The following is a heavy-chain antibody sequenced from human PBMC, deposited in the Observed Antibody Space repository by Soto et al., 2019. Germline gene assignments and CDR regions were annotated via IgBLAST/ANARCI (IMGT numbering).Heavy chain of an antibody. CDR1: GFTFSSYG. D-gene: IGHD3-10*01. CDR3: AKDKVPLWSLNKYYYYYGMDV. J-gene: IGHJ6*02. V-gene: IGHV3-30*18. CDR2: ISYDGSNK. Sequence: PGGSLRLSCAASGFTFSSYGMHWVRQAPCKGLEWVAVISYDGSNKYYADSVKGRFTISRDNSKNTLYLQMNSLRAEDTAVYYCAKDKVPLWSLNKYYYYYGMDVWGQGTTVTVSS.